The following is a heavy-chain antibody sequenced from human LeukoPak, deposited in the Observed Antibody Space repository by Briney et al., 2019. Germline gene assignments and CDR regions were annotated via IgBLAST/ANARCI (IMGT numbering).Heavy chain of an antibody. V-gene: IGHV1-69*01. CDR2: IIPIFGTA. Sequence: SVKVSCQASGGTFSSYAISWVRQAPGQGLEWMGGIIPIFGTANYAQKFQGRVTITADESTSTAYMELSSLRSEDTAVYYCARGTYYDFWSGYSYFDYWGQGTLVTVSS. J-gene: IGHJ4*02. CDR3: ARGTYYDFWSGYSYFDY. D-gene: IGHD3-3*01. CDR1: GGTFSSYA.